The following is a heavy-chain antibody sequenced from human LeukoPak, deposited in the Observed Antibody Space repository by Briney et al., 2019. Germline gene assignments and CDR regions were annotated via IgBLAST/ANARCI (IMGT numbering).Heavy chain of an antibody. V-gene: IGHV4-4*07. CDR1: VGSISSYY. J-gene: IGHJ3*02. D-gene: IGHD1-26*01. CDR2: IYTSGST. CDR3: ARDEVGATGDDAFDI. Sequence: SETLSLTCTVSVGSISSYYWSWIRQPAGKGLEWIGRIYTSGSTNYNPSLKSRVTMSVDTSKNQFSLKLSSVTAADTAVYYCARDEVGATGDDAFDIWGQGTMVTVSS.